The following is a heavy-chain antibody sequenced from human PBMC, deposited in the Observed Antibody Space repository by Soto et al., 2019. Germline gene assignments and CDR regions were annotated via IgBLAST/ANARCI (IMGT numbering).Heavy chain of an antibody. Sequence: ASVKVSCKASGYTFTSYAMHWVRQAPGQRLEWMGWINAGNGNTKYSQKFQGRVTITRDTSASTAYMELSSLRSEDTAVYYCARSTKRSTSSSEYFQHWGQGTLVTVSS. CDR3: ARSTKRSTSSSEYFQH. D-gene: IGHD2-2*01. CDR2: INAGNGNT. J-gene: IGHJ1*01. CDR1: GYTFTSYA. V-gene: IGHV1-3*01.